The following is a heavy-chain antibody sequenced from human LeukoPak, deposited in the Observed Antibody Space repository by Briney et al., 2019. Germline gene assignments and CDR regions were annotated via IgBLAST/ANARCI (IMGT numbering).Heavy chain of an antibody. V-gene: IGHV3-7*01. J-gene: IGHJ4*02. CDR3: GREDTVRDY. CDR2: IKQDGSEK. Sequence: GGSLRLSCAASGFTFSGYWMSWVRQAPGKGLEWVANIKQDGSEKYYVDSVRGRFTISGDNAKNSLYLQMDSLRAEDTAVYYCGREDTVRDYWGQGTLVTVSA. D-gene: IGHD4-17*01. CDR1: GFTFSGYW.